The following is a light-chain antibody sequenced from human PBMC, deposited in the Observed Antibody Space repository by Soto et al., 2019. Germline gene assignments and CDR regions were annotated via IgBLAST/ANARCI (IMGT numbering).Light chain of an antibody. Sequence: EIVLTQSPGTLSLSPGERATLSCRASQSVTSSYLAWYQQKPGQAPRLLIYAASSRATGIPDRFSGSGSGTEFTLTISSLQSEDFAVYYCQQYNNWPLTFGGGTKVDIK. CDR3: QQYNNWPLT. V-gene: IGKV3-20*01. CDR1: QSVTSSY. J-gene: IGKJ4*01. CDR2: AAS.